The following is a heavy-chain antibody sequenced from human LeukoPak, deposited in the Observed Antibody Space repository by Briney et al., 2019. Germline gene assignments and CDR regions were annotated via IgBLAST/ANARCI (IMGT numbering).Heavy chain of an antibody. V-gene: IGHV4-4*02. CDR2: IYHSGSA. CDR1: GASISSNW. D-gene: IGHD1-26*01. Sequence: SGTLSLTCAVSGASISSNWWNWVRQPPGKGLEWIGEIYHSGSANYNPSLKSRVTISLDTSENHFSLRLSSVTAADTAVYYCVRDRGEFSYSHDYWGQGTLVTVSS. J-gene: IGHJ4*02. CDR3: VRDRGEFSYSHDY.